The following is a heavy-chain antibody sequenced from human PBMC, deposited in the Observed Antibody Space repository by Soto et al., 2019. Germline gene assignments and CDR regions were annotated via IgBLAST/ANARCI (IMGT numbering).Heavy chain of an antibody. CDR2: ISGSGITT. D-gene: IGHD1-26*01. Sequence: GGSLRLSCAASGFTFSSYAMSWVRQAPGKGLEWVSVISGSGITTYYADSVKGRFTISRDNSKNTLYLQMNSLRAEDTAVYYCAKDRRGGATSIDYWGQGTLVTVSS. V-gene: IGHV3-23*01. CDR3: AKDRRGGATSIDY. CDR1: GFTFSSYA. J-gene: IGHJ4*02.